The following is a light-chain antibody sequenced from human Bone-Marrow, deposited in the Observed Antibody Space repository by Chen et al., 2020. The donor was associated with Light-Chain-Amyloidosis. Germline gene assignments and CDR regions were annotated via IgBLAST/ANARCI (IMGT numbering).Light chain of an antibody. CDR2: DVS. J-gene: IGLJ3*02. Sequence: QSALTQPASVSGSPGQSITISCTGTSSDVGGYNYVSWYQQHPGKAPKLMIYDVSNRPSGVSNRFAGYKSGNTASLTISGLQAEDEADYYCSSYTRSSTCVFGGGTKLTVL. V-gene: IGLV2-14*01. CDR1: SSDVGGYNY. CDR3: SSYTRSSTCV.